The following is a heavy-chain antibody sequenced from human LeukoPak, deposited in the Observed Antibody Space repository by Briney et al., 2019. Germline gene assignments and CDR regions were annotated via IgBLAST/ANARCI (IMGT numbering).Heavy chain of an antibody. CDR2: INAGRGNT. J-gene: IGHJ4*02. V-gene: IGHV1-3*01. Sequence: ASVKVSCKASGYTFTNYAIHWVRQAPGQRLEWMGWINAGRGNTKYSQKFPGRVTITRDTSASTVHMELSSLRSEDTAVYYCARGVYSSSWYYFDYWGQGTLVTVSS. CDR1: GYTFTNYA. D-gene: IGHD6-13*01. CDR3: ARGVYSSSWYYFDY.